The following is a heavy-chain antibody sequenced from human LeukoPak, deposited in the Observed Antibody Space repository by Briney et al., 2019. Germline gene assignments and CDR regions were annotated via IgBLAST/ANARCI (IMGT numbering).Heavy chain of an antibody. Sequence: GSSVKVSCKASGGTFSSYAISWVRQAPGQGLEWMGGIIPIFGTANYAQKFQGRVTITADESTSTAYMELSSLRSEDTAVYYCARVKNYDYAASEGPFDYWGQGTLVTVSS. V-gene: IGHV1-69*01. CDR2: IIPIFGTA. CDR3: ARVKNYDYAASEGPFDY. CDR1: GGTFSSYA. D-gene: IGHD3-16*01. J-gene: IGHJ4*02.